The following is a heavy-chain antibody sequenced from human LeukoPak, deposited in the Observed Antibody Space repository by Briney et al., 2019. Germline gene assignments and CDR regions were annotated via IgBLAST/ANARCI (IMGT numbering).Heavy chain of an antibody. CDR1: GFTFSSYS. J-gene: IGHJ4*02. D-gene: IGHD2-21*02. V-gene: IGHV3-21*01. Sequence: GGSLRLSCAASGFTFSSYSMNWVRQAPGKGLEWVSSISSSSSYIYYADSVKGRFTISRDNAKNSLYLQMNSLRAEDTAVYYCARVSVGAHCGGDCHRALDYWGQGTLVTVSS. CDR3: ARVSVGAHCGGDCHRALDY. CDR2: ISSSSSYI.